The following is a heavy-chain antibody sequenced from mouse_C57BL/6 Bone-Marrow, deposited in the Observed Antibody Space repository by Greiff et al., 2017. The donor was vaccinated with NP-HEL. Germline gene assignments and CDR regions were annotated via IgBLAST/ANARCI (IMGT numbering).Heavy chain of an antibody. J-gene: IGHJ1*03. V-gene: IGHV3-6*01. CDR1: GYSITSGYY. D-gene: IGHD3-1*01. Sequence: VQLQQSGPGLVKPSQSLSLTCSVTGYSITSGYYWNWLRQFPGNKLEWMGYISYDGSNNYNPSLKNRISIPRDTSKNQLFLKWNSVTTEDSATYYCARGGPDFDVWGTGTTVTVSS. CDR3: ARGGPDFDV. CDR2: ISYDGSN.